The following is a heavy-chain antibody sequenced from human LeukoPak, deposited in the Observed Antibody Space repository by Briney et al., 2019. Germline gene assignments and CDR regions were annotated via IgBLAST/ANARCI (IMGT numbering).Heavy chain of an antibody. CDR2: IYHSGST. J-gene: IGHJ4*02. D-gene: IGHD3-16*01. CDR1: GYSISSGYY. V-gene: IGHV4-38-2*02. CDR3: ARDTRGFDY. Sequence: SETLSLTCTVSGYSISSGYYWGWIRQPPGKGLEWIGSIYHSGSTYYNPSLKSRVTISVDTSKDQFSLKPSSVTAADTAVYYCARDTRGFDYWGQGTLVTVSS.